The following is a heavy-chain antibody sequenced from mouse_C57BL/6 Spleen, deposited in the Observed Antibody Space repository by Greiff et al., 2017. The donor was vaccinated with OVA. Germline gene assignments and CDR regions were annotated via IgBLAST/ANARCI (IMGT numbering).Heavy chain of an antibody. CDR1: GYTFTSYW. CDR3: ARYTDYYAMDY. CDR2: IYPGSGST. J-gene: IGHJ4*01. V-gene: IGHV1-55*01. Sequence: VKLQQPGAELVKPGASVKMSCKASGYTFTSYWITWVKQRPGQGLEWIGDIYPGSGSTNYNEKFKSKATLTVDTSSSTAYMQLSSLTSEDSAVYYCARYTDYYAMDYWGQGTSVTVSS. D-gene: IGHD1-1*01.